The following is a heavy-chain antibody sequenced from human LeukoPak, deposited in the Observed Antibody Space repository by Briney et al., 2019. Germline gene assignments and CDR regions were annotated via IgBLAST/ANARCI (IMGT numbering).Heavy chain of an antibody. D-gene: IGHD2-8*01. Sequence: GASVKVSCKASGYTFTSYGIIWARQAPGQGLEWMGWISAYNGNTNYAQKFQGRVTMATDTSTSTAYMELRSLGSDDTAMYYCAREVYSNWFDPWGQGTLVTVSS. CDR1: GYTFTSYG. CDR3: AREVYSNWFDP. CDR2: ISAYNGNT. J-gene: IGHJ5*02. V-gene: IGHV1-18*01.